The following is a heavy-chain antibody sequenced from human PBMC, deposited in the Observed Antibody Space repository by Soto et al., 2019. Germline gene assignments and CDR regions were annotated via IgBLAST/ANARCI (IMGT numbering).Heavy chain of an antibody. Sequence: PSETLSLTCTVSGGSISSGGYYWSWIRQHPGKGLEWIGYIYYSGSTYYNPSLKSRVTISVDTSKNQFSLKLSSVTAADTAVYYCARDVGYCSGGSCYPGWFDPWGQGTLVTVSS. CDR1: GGSISSGGYY. CDR3: ARDVGYCSGGSCYPGWFDP. V-gene: IGHV4-31*03. D-gene: IGHD2-15*01. CDR2: IYYSGST. J-gene: IGHJ5*02.